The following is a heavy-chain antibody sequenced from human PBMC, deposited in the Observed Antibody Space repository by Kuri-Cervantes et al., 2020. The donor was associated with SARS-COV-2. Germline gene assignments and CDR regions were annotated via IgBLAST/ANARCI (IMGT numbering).Heavy chain of an antibody. CDR3: AASITGTTDYYYYYGMDV. V-gene: IGHV1-58*02. D-gene: IGHD1-7*01. Sequence: SVKVSYKASGFTFTSSAMQWVRQARGQRLEWIGGIVVGRGNTNYAQKFQERVTITRDMSTSTAYMELSSLRSEDTAVYYCAASITGTTDYYYYYGMDVWGQGTTVTVSS. J-gene: IGHJ6*02. CDR2: IVVGRGNT. CDR1: GFTFTSSA.